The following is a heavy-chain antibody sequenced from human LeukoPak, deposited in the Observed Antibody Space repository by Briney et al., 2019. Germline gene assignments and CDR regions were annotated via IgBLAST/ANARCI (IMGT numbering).Heavy chain of an antibody. D-gene: IGHD1-1*01. CDR1: GYSISSGYY. V-gene: IGHV4-38-2*02. CDR3: ARLVQLYFTNTHDY. Sequence: SETLSLTCTVSGYSISSGYYWGWIRQPPGKGLEWVGSIYHSGSTYYNPSLMSRVTISVDTSKNQFSLNLNSVTAADTAVYFCARLVQLYFTNTHDYWGQGTLVTVSS. CDR2: IYHSGST. J-gene: IGHJ4*02.